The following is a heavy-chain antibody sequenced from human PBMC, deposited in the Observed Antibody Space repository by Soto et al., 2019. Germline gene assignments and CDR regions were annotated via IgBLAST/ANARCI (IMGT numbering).Heavy chain of an antibody. CDR2: IAYDGSAE. J-gene: IGHJ6*02. CDR3: AKDERREIQLTYLTYGLDV. Sequence: QVQLVESGGGVVQPGKSLRLSCAGSAFAFSSYGIQWVRQAPGKGLEWVAAIAYDGSAEYYTDSVKGRVTISRDNSKNMVFLQMNSLRAEDTAVYYCAKDERREIQLTYLTYGLDVWGQGTTVTVSS. V-gene: IGHV3-30*18. CDR1: AFAFSSYG.